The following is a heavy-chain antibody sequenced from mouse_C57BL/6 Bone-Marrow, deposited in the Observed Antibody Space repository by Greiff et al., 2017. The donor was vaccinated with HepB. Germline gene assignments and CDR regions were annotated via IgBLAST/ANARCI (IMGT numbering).Heavy chain of an antibody. D-gene: IGHD2-1*01. V-gene: IGHV1-69*01. CDR2: IDPSDSYT. CDR1: GYTFTSYW. J-gene: IGHJ3*01. CDR3: AREGGDYGNPAWFAY. Sequence: QVQLQQPGAELVMPGASVKLSCKASGYTFTSYWMHWVKQRPGQGLEWIGEIDPSDSYTNYNQKFKGKSTLTVDTSSSTAYMELHSLTSEDSAVYFCAREGGDYGNPAWFAYWGQGTLVTVSA.